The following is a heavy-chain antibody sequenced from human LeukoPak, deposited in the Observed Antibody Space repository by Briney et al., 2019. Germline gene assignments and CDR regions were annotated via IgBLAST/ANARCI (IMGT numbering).Heavy chain of an antibody. Sequence: GGSLRLSCTASGFTFSSYAMSWVRQAPGKGLEWVSAISGSGGSTYYADSVKGRFTISRDNSKNTLYLQMNSLRAEDTAVYYCAKDVGYYYDSSGPQDYWGQGTLVTVSS. CDR2: ISGSGGST. J-gene: IGHJ4*02. V-gene: IGHV3-23*01. D-gene: IGHD3-22*01. CDR1: GFTFSSYA. CDR3: AKDVGYYYDSSGPQDY.